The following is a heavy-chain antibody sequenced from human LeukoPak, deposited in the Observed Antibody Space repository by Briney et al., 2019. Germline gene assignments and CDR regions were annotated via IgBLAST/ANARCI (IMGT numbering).Heavy chain of an antibody. V-gene: IGHV4-39*02. D-gene: IGHD3-10*01. J-gene: IGHJ4*02. Sequence: KPSETLSLTCTVSGGSISGSSYYWGWIRQSPGKGLEWIGSISYSGTTYYNPSLKSRVTISVDTSKNHFSLKLSSVTAADTAVYYCAANSADYNTLGSSYKVWGQGTLVTVSS. CDR1: GGSISGSSYY. CDR3: AANSADYNTLGSSYKV. CDR2: ISYSGTT.